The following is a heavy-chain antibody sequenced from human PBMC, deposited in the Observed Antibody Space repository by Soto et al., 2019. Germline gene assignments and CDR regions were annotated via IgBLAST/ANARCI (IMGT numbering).Heavy chain of an antibody. J-gene: IGHJ3*02. D-gene: IGHD2-21*02. Sequence: QVQLQESGPGLVKPSETLSLTCTVSGGSVSSGSYYWSWIRQPPGKGLEWIGYIYYSGSTNYNPSLKSRVTISGDTSKNQFPLKLSSVAASETVVYHCARSPFGGGNSGPDAFDIWGQGTMVTVSS. CDR1: GGSVSSGSYY. CDR2: IYYSGST. V-gene: IGHV4-61*01. CDR3: ARSPFGGGNSGPDAFDI.